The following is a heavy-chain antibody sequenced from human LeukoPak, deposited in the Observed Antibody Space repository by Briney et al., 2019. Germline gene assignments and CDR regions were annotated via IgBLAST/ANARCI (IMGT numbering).Heavy chain of an antibody. Sequence: SETLSLACSVSGGSVSSSFWSWIRQPPGKGLEWIGHIYYSGSTNYNPSLKSRVTISVDTSKNHFSLKVASVTAADTAVYYCARVGPTDDYGDSHDAFDIWGQGILVAVSS. CDR2: IYYSGST. CDR3: ARVGPTDDYGDSHDAFDI. V-gene: IGHV4-59*02. CDR1: GGSVSSSF. J-gene: IGHJ3*02. D-gene: IGHD4-17*01.